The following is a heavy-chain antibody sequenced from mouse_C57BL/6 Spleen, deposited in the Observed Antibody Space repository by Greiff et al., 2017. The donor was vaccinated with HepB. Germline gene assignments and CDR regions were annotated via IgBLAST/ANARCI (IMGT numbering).Heavy chain of an antibody. J-gene: IGHJ2*01. CDR2: IYPRSGNT. Sequence: QVQLQQPGAELARPGASVKLSCKASGYTFTSYGISWVKQSTGQGLEWIGEIYPRSGNTYYNEKFKGKATLTADKSSSTAYMELRSLTSEDSAVYFCASYYYGSSPLFDYWGQGTTLTVSS. CDR3: ASYYYGSSPLFDY. CDR1: GYTFTSYG. D-gene: IGHD1-1*01. V-gene: IGHV1-81*01.